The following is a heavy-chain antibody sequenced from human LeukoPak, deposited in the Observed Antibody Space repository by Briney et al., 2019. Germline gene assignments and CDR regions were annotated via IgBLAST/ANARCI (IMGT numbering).Heavy chain of an antibody. CDR2: INSDGSST. D-gene: IGHD3-3*01. Sequence: GGSLRLSCAASGFTFSSYWMHWVRQAPGKGLVWVSRINSDGSSTSYADSVKGRFTISRDNAKNTLYLQMNSLRAEDTAVYYCARDLPSYDFWSGYWNGYGMDVWGQGTTVTVS. CDR1: GFTFSSYW. V-gene: IGHV3-74*01. CDR3: ARDLPSYDFWSGYWNGYGMDV. J-gene: IGHJ6*02.